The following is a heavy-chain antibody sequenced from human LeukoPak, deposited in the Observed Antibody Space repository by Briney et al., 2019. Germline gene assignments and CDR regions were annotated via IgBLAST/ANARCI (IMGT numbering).Heavy chain of an antibody. Sequence: GGSLRLSCAASGLTFSSYSMNWVRQAPGKGLEWVSSISSSSSYIYYADSVKGRFTISRDNAKNSLYLQMNSLRAEDTAVYYCARDKYDIVVVPAAINTYYYYGMDVWGQGTTVTVSS. V-gene: IGHV3-21*01. CDR2: ISSSSSYI. CDR1: GLTFSSYS. CDR3: ARDKYDIVVVPAAINTYYYYGMDV. J-gene: IGHJ6*02. D-gene: IGHD2-2*01.